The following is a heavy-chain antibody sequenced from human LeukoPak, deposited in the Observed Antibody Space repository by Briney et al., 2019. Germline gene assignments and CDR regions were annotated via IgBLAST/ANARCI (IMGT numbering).Heavy chain of an antibody. CDR2: ISSSSSYI. CDR1: GFTISSYS. V-gene: IGHV3-21*01. CDR3: ARDPFGELLFPFFDY. D-gene: IGHD3-10*01. Sequence: AGGSLRLSCAASGFTISSYSTNWVRQAPGKGLEWVSSISSSSSYIYYADSVKGRFTISRDNAKNSLYLQMNSLRAEDTAVYYCARDPFGELLFPFFDYWGQGTLVTVSS. J-gene: IGHJ4*02.